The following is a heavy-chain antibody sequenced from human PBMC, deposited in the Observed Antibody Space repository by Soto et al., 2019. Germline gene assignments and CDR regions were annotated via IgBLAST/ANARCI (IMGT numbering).Heavy chain of an antibody. CDR2: IHYSGST. J-gene: IGHJ5*02. V-gene: IGHV4-31*03. CDR1: GGSISGEDYS. CDR3: ARAWTATAGWANWFDR. Sequence: QVQLQESGPGLVEPSQTLSLTCTVSGGSISGEDYSWSWIRQYSGRGLEWIGYIHYSGSTYSNPSLKSRVTISVDTSKTQFCLKLTSVTAADTAVYYCARAWTATAGWANWFDRWGQGTLVTVSS. D-gene: IGHD6-13*01.